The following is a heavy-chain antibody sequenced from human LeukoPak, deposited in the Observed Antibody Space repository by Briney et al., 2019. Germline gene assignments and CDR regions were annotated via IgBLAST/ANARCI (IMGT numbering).Heavy chain of an antibody. CDR1: GFTFSSYG. CDR3: ARVNYGDYGDLDY. J-gene: IGHJ4*02. V-gene: IGHV3-33*01. D-gene: IGHD4-17*01. CDR2: IWCDGSNK. Sequence: GGSLRLSCAASGFTFSSYGINWVRQAPGKGLEWVALIWCDGSNKYYADSVKGRFTISRDNSKNTLYLQMNSLRAEDTAVYYCARVNYGDYGDLDYWGQGTLVTVSS.